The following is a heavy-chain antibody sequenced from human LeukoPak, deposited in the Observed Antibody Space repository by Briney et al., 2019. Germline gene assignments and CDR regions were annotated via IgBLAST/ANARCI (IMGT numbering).Heavy chain of an antibody. Sequence: SGGSLRLSCAVSGFTLSDYWMTWVRRAPGKGLEWVASLKPDESEKYYVDSVKGRFTISRHNAQKSLFLQMTSLRAEDTGVYYCARDSRGYSYGPNTDYWGQGTLVTVSS. CDR2: LKPDESEK. CDR1: GFTLSDYW. D-gene: IGHD5-18*01. J-gene: IGHJ4*02. CDR3: ARDSRGYSYGPNTDY. V-gene: IGHV3-7*01.